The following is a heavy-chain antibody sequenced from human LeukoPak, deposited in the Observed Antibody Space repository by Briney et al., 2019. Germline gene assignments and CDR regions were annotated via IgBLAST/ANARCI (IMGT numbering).Heavy chain of an antibody. D-gene: IGHD3-22*01. V-gene: IGHV4-59*01. CDR1: GGPIISYY. J-gene: IGHJ4*02. CDR3: ARGALDYDSMVGSGTEIDY. CDR2: IYYSGST. Sequence: SETLSLTCTVSGGPIISYYWSWIRQPPGKGLEWIGYIYYSGSTNYNPSLKSRVTISVDTSKNQFSLKLSSVTAADTAVYYCARGALDYDSMVGSGTEIDYWGQGTLVTVSS.